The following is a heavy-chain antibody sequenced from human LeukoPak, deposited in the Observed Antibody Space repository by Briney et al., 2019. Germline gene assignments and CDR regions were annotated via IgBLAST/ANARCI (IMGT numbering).Heavy chain of an antibody. Sequence: PGGSLRLSCAASGFTFSNYWMHWVRQAPGKGLVWVSRVNSDGSSTSYADSVKGRFTISRDNAKNTLYLQMNSLRAEDTAVYYCAREGYSSAYVAYWGQGTLVTVSS. CDR3: AREGYSSAYVAY. V-gene: IGHV3-74*01. CDR1: GFTFSNYW. CDR2: VNSDGSST. D-gene: IGHD6-19*01. J-gene: IGHJ4*02.